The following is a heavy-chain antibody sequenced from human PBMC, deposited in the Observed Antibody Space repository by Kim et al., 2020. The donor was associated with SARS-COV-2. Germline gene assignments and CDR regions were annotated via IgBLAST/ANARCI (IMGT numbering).Heavy chain of an antibody. V-gene: IGHV1-2*02. J-gene: IGHJ4*02. CDR1: GYTFTGYY. CDR3: ARAMVRGVKSSWAY. D-gene: IGHD3-10*01. CDR2: INPNSGGT. Sequence: ASVKVSCKASGYTFTGYYMHWVRQAPGQGLEWMGWINPNSGGTNYAQKFQGRVTMTRDTSISTAYMELSRLRSDDTAVYYCARAMVRGVKSSWAYWGQGTLVTVSS.